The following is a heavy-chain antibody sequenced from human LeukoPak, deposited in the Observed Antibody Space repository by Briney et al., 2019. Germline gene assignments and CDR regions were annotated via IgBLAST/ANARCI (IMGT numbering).Heavy chain of an antibody. CDR3: ARGPVGATLFDP. J-gene: IGHJ5*02. D-gene: IGHD1-26*01. V-gene: IGHV1-18*01. CDR2: ISAYNGNT. CDR1: GYTFTSYG. Sequence: ASVKVSCKASGYTFTSYGISWVRQAPGQGLEWMGWISAYNGNTNYARKLQGRVTMTTDTSTSTAYMELRSLRSEDTAVYYCARGPVGATLFDPWGQGTLVTVSS.